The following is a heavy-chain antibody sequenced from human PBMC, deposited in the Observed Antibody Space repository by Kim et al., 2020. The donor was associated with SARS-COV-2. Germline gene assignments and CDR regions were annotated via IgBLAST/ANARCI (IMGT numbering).Heavy chain of an antibody. J-gene: IGHJ4*02. Sequence: GNGNTIYSQQFQGRVTCATDTSASTAYMELSFLRSEDSAVYYCLGGFYFDYWGQGTLVTVSS. V-gene: IGHV1-3*01. CDR2: GNGNT. CDR3: LGGFYFDY. D-gene: IGHD3-16*01.